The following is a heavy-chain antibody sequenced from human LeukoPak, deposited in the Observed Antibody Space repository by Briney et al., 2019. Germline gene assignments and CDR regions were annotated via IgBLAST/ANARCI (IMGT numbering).Heavy chain of an antibody. CDR3: VRAVSGTLGGAFDI. CDR1: GYTFIDYL. Sequence: ASAKVSCKASGYTFIDYLIHWMRQTPGQGLEWLGWINPNSGVTRYAQKFQDRVTMTRDTAAYMQLSSLKSDDTAMYYCVRAVSGTLGGAFDIWGQGTAVTVSS. D-gene: IGHD1-1*01. V-gene: IGHV1-2*02. CDR2: INPNSGVT. J-gene: IGHJ3*02.